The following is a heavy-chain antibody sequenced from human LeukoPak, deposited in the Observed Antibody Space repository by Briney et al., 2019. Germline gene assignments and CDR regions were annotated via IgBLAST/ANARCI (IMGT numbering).Heavy chain of an antibody. CDR2: IYYSGST. CDR3: ARDRSVVTPERFDY. D-gene: IGHD4-23*01. CDR1: GGSISSYY. Sequence: SETLSLTCTVSGGSISSYYWSWIRQPPGKGLEWIGYIYYSGSTNYNPSLKSRVTISVDTSKNQFSLKLSSVTAADTAVYYCARDRSVVTPERFDYWGQGTLVTVSS. J-gene: IGHJ4*02. V-gene: IGHV4-59*01.